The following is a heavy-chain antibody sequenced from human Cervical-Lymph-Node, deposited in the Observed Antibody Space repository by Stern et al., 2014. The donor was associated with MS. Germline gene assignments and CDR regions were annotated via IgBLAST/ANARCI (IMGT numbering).Heavy chain of an antibody. V-gene: IGHV5-51*04. CDR2: IYPGSSNP. D-gene: IGHD3-22*01. Sequence: VQLVQSGAEVKKTGESLRISCKGSGYSFTTHWIGWVRQVPGKGLEWMGIIYPGSSNPRYSPSFEALVTVPGDKPVTTAILQWSSLKASDTAMYYCARLRGSQGYWNGFDIWGQGTMVTVSS. J-gene: IGHJ3*02. CDR1: GYSFTTHW. CDR3: ARLRGSQGYWNGFDI.